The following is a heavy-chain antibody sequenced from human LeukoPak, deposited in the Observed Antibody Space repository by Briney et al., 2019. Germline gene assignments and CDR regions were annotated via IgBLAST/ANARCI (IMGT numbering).Heavy chain of an antibody. D-gene: IGHD3-3*01. CDR1: GGSFSGYY. CDR3: ARTRSGYHKYFQH. CDR2: INHSGST. J-gene: IGHJ1*01. V-gene: IGHV4-34*01. Sequence: SETLSLTCAVYGGSFSGYYWSWIRQPPGKGLEWIGEINHSGSTNYSPSLKSRVTISVDTSKNQFSLKLSSVTAADTAVYYCARTRSGYHKYFQHWGQGTLVTVSS.